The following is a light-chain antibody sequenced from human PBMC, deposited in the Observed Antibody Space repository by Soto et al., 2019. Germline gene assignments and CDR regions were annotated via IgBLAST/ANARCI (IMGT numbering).Light chain of an antibody. V-gene: IGLV2-14*01. Sequence: QSALTQPASVSGSPGQSITISCTGTSSDVGGYNYVSWYQQHPGKAPKLMIYEVSNRPSGVSKRFSGSKSGNTASLTISGLQAEDEADYYCSSDTSRSTLVVFGGGTKVTVL. CDR1: SSDVGGYNY. J-gene: IGLJ2*01. CDR3: SSDTSRSTLVV. CDR2: EVS.